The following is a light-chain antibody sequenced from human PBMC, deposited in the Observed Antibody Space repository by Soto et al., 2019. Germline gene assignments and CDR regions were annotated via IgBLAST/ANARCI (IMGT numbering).Light chain of an antibody. V-gene: IGKV3-11*01. CDR3: QQRSNWPRIT. CDR1: QSVSSY. CDR2: DAS. Sequence: EIVLTLSPATLSLSPGERATLSCRASQSVSSYLAWYQQKPGQAPRLLIYDASNRATGIPARFSGSGSGTDFTLAISSIEPEDFAVYYCQQRSNWPRITFGPGTKVDIK. J-gene: IGKJ3*01.